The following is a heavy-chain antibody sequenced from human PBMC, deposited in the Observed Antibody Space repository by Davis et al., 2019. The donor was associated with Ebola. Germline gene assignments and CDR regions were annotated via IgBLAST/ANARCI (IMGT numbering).Heavy chain of an antibody. J-gene: IGHJ5*02. Sequence: GESLKISCAASGFTFSSYGMHWVRQAPGKGLEWVAVVWSDGSKEYYADSVKGRFTISRDNSNNTLHLQMNSLRVDDTAMYFCTRDQLGYTYGWESWFDPWGQGTLVTVSS. D-gene: IGHD3-10*01. CDR3: TRDQLGYTYGWESWFDP. CDR2: VWSDGSKE. CDR1: GFTFSSYG. V-gene: IGHV3-30*19.